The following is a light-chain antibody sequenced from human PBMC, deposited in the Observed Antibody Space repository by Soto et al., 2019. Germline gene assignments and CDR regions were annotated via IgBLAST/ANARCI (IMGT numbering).Light chain of an antibody. CDR2: EVS. V-gene: IGLV2-14*01. J-gene: IGLJ1*01. CDR3: SSYTSSSTYV. Sequence: QSALTQPASVSGSPGQSITISCTGTSSDVGDYNYVSWYQQVPGKAPKVMIYEVSNRPSGVSNRFSGSKSGITASLTISGLQAEDEADYYCSSYTSSSTYVFGTRTKLTVL. CDR1: SSDVGDYNY.